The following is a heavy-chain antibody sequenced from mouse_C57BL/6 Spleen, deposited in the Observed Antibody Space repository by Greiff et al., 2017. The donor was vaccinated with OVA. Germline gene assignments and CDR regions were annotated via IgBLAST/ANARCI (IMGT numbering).Heavy chain of an antibody. CDR2: IHPNSGST. CDR1: GYTFTSYW. D-gene: IGHD2-5*01. Sequence: VQLQQPGAELVKPGASVKLSCKASGYTFTSYWMHWVKQRPGQGLEWIGMIHPNSGSTNYNEKFKSKATLTVDKSSSTAYMQLSSLTSEDSAVYYCARLEVTTLFDYWGQGTTLTVSS. J-gene: IGHJ2*01. V-gene: IGHV1-64*01. CDR3: ARLEVTTLFDY.